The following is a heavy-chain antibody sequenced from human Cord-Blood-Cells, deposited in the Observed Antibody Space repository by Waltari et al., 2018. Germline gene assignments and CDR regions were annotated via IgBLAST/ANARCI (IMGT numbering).Heavy chain of an antibody. J-gene: IGHJ5*02. Sequence: QLQLQESGPGLVKPSETLSLTCTVSGGSISSSSYYWGWIRQPPGKGLEWIGSIYYSGSTYHNPAPKSRVTISVDTSKNQFSLKLSSVTAADTAVYYCASSPRYYDFWSGYYNWFDPWGQGTLVTVSS. V-gene: IGHV4-39*01. D-gene: IGHD3-3*01. CDR1: GGSISSSSYY. CDR3: ASSPRYYDFWSGYYNWFDP. CDR2: IYYSGST.